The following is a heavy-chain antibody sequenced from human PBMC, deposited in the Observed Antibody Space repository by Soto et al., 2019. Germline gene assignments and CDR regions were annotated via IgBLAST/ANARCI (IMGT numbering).Heavy chain of an antibody. Sequence: SETLSLTCAVYGGSFSGYYWSWIRHPPWKGLEWIGEINHSGSTNYNPSLKSRVTISVDTSKNQFSLKLSSVTAADTAVYYCARGYLDCSSTSCYYYYYYGMDVWGQGTTVTVSS. J-gene: IGHJ6*02. CDR1: GGSFSGYY. CDR3: ARGYLDCSSTSCYYYYYYGMDV. D-gene: IGHD2-2*01. CDR2: INHSGST. V-gene: IGHV4-34*01.